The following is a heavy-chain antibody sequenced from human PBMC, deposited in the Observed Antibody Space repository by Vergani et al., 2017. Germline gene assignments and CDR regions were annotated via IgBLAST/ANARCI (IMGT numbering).Heavy chain of an antibody. V-gene: IGHV3-20*04. CDR3: ARLSYDTTPYLQGGYDC. J-gene: IGHJ4*02. CDR2: INWNGGTT. D-gene: IGHD3-22*01. Sequence: EVQLVESGGGVVRPGGSLRLSCAASGFTFDDYGMSWVRQAPGRGLEWVSGINWNGGTTGYADSVKGRFTISRDNAKNSLYLQMNSLRAEDTAVYYCARLSYDTTPYLQGGYDCWGQGTLVSVSS. CDR1: GFTFDDYG.